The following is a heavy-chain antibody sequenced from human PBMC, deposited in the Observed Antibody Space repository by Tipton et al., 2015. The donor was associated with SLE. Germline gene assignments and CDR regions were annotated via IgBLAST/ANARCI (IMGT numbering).Heavy chain of an antibody. Sequence: QLVQSGAEVKKPGSSVKVSCKASGGTFSSYAISWVRQAPGQGLEWMGGIIPIFGTANYAQKFQGRVTITADESTSTAYMELSSLRSEDTAVYYCARDATIVRGYRDYYYYYMDVWGKGTTVTVSS. CDR1: GGTFSSYA. D-gene: IGHD3-10*01. CDR3: ARDATIVRGYRDYYYYYMDV. CDR2: IIPIFGTA. J-gene: IGHJ6*03. V-gene: IGHV1-69*01.